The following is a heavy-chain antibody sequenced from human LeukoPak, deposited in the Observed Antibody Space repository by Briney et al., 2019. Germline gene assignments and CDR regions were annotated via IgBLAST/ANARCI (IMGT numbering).Heavy chain of an antibody. Sequence: ASVKVSCKASGYTFTSYGISWVRQAPGQGLEWMGWINAYNGNTNYAQKFQGRVTMTTDTSTSTAYMELRSLRSDDTALYYCARDSSGWYHWFDPWGQGTLATVSS. V-gene: IGHV1-18*01. CDR3: ARDSSGWYHWFDP. CDR1: GYTFTSYG. J-gene: IGHJ5*02. CDR2: INAYNGNT. D-gene: IGHD6-19*01.